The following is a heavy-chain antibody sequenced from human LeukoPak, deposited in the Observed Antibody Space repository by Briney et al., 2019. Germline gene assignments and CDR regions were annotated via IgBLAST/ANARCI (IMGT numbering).Heavy chain of an antibody. Sequence: ASVKVSCKASGGTFSSYGISWVRQAPGQGLEWMGWISAYNGNTNYAQKLQGRVTMTTDTSTSTAYMELRSLRSDDTAVYYCARDLVVQQPGGFDPWGQGTLVTVSS. V-gene: IGHV1-18*01. CDR1: GGTFSSYG. CDR3: ARDLVVQQPGGFDP. CDR2: ISAYNGNT. J-gene: IGHJ5*02. D-gene: IGHD6-13*01.